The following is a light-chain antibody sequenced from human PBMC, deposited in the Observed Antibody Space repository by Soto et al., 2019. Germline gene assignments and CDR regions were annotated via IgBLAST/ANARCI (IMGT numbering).Light chain of an antibody. V-gene: IGKV3-20*01. CDR1: QNIYYN. J-gene: IGKJ1*01. CDR3: QQYGSSGT. Sequence: ILMTQSPATVSVSPGESATLSCRASQNIYYNVAWYQQKPGQAPRLLIYGASSRATGIPDRFSGSGSGTDFTLTISRLEPEDFAVYYCQQYGSSGTFGQGTKVDIK. CDR2: GAS.